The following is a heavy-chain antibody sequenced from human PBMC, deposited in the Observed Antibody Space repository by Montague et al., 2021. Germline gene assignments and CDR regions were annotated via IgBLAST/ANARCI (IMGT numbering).Heavy chain of an antibody. D-gene: IGHD1-26*01. Sequence: SETLSLTCAVYGGSFSGHYWSWIRQPPGKGLEWIGEINHSGSTNYNPSLKSRVTMSVDTSKNQFSLILSSVTAADTAVYYCTRSLHTSKYSGSHYLSRQYGMDVWGQGTTVPVSS. V-gene: IGHV4-34*01. CDR3: TRSLHTSKYSGSHYLSRQYGMDV. CDR2: INHSGST. J-gene: IGHJ6*02. CDR1: GGSFSGHY.